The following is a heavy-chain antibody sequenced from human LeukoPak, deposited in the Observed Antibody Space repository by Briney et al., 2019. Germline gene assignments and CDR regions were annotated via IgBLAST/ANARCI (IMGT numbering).Heavy chain of an antibody. D-gene: IGHD4-17*01. CDR3: ARGPLTMTRGFDP. CDR1: GFTFSDYN. Sequence: GGSLRLSCAASGFTFSDYNMRRIRQAPGKGLEWVSSISRSGSTKYYADSVKGRFTISRDNAKNSLSLQVNSLSAEDTAVYYCARGPLTMTRGFDPWGQGTLVTISS. V-gene: IGHV3-11*04. J-gene: IGHJ5*02. CDR2: ISRSGSTK.